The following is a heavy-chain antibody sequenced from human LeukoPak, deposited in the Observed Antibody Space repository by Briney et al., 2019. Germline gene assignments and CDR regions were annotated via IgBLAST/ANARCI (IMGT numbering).Heavy chain of an antibody. CDR3: AGGRVDTALYHNWFDP. J-gene: IGHJ5*02. D-gene: IGHD5-18*01. CDR1: GYTFTSYY. Sequence: ASVKVSFKASGYTFTSYYMHWVRQAPGQGLEWMGIIKPSGGSTTYAQKFQGRVTMTRDTSTSTVYMELSSLRSEDTAVYYCAGGRVDTALYHNWFDPWGQGTLVTVSS. V-gene: IGHV1-46*01. CDR2: IKPSGGST.